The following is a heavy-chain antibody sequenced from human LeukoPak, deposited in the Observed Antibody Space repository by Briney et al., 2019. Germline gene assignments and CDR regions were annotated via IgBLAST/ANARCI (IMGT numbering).Heavy chain of an antibody. J-gene: IGHJ5*02. V-gene: IGHV3-30*18. CDR3: AKDAHCSGGSCYGYNWFDP. CDR1: GFTFSSYG. Sequence: GRSLRLSCAASGFTFSSYGMHWVRQAPGKGLEWVAVISYDGSNKYYADSVKGRFTISRDNSKNTLYPQMNSLRAEDTAVYYCAKDAHCSGGSCYGYNWFDPWGQGTLVTVSS. D-gene: IGHD2-15*01. CDR2: ISYDGSNK.